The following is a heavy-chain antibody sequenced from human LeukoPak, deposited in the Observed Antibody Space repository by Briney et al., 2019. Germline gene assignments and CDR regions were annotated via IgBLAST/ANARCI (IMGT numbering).Heavy chain of an antibody. CDR1: GYTFASFG. V-gene: IGHV1-18*01. CDR2: ISAYNGNT. CDR3: ARGGTGYSSNDAFDI. J-gene: IGHJ3*02. D-gene: IGHD6-13*01. Sequence: ASVKVSCKASGYTFASFGISWVRQAPGQGLEWMGWISAYNGNTNYAQKLQGRVTMTTDTSTSTAYMELRSLRSDDTAVYYCARGGTGYSSNDAFDIWGQGTMVTVSS.